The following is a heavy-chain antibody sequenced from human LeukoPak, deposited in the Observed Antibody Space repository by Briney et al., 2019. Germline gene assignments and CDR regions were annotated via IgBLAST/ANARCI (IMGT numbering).Heavy chain of an antibody. CDR2: IYHSGST. CDR1: GYSISSGYY. D-gene: IGHD3-22*01. Sequence: SETLSLTCTVSGYSISSGYYWGWIRQPPGKGLEWIGSIYHSGSTYYNPSLKSRVTISVDTSKNQFSLKLSSVTAADTAVYYCARDLAGGGTAMVNFYYDSSGFDYWGQGTLVTVSS. CDR3: ARDLAGGGTAMVNFYYDSSGFDY. J-gene: IGHJ4*02. V-gene: IGHV4-38-2*02.